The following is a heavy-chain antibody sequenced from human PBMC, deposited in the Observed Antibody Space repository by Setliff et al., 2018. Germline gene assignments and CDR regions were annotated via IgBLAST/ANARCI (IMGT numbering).Heavy chain of an antibody. V-gene: IGHV4-4*07. D-gene: IGHD6-19*01. CDR3: AREQWLDPPGYYYMDV. CDR1: GGSISSYY. CDR2: IYIGGSA. J-gene: IGHJ6*03. Sequence: ETLSLTCTVSGGSISSYYWSWIRQPAGKGLEWIGHIYIGGSANYNPSLKSRDTMSIDTSKNQFSLKLNSVTAADMAVYYCAREQWLDPPGYYYMDVWAKGTTVTVSS.